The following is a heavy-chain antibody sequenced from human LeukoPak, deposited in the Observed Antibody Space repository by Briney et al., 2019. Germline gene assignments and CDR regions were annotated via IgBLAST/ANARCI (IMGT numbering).Heavy chain of an antibody. CDR2: ISSSTSTI. J-gene: IGHJ4*02. CDR3: ARAQTYAYFDY. Sequence: GGSLRLSCAASGFTFSSYSMNWVRQSPGKGLEGVSYISSSTSTIYYADSVKGRFTISRDNAKNSLYLQMNSLRAEDTAVYYCARAQTYAYFDYWGQGTPVTVSS. CDR1: GFTFSSYS. D-gene: IGHD3-16*01. V-gene: IGHV3-48*01.